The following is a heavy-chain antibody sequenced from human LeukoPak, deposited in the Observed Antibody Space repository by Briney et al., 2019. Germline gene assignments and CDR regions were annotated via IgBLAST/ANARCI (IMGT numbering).Heavy chain of an antibody. Sequence: PGGSLRLSCAASGFTFSSYAMSWVRQAPGKGLEWVSAISGRGDSTSYADSVKGRFTTSRDASRNTLYPQMNSLRADDTAVYYCAKLGVEVILTGPECWGQGTLVAVSS. CDR3: AKLGVEVILTGPEC. V-gene: IGHV3-23*01. J-gene: IGHJ4*02. CDR1: GFTFSSYA. CDR2: ISGRGDST. D-gene: IGHD2-21*01.